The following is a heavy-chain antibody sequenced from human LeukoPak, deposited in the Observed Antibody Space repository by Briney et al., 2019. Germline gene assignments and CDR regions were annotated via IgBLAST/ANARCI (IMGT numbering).Heavy chain of an antibody. CDR1: GYIFTSYG. Sequence: ASVKVSCKASGYIFTSYGISWVRQAPGQGLEWMGWIGGYNGNTNYAQKLQGRVTMTTDTSTSTAYMELRSLRSDDTAVYYCARGYYYDSSGYYYDYYYYYMDVWGKGTTVTVSS. J-gene: IGHJ6*03. D-gene: IGHD3-22*01. V-gene: IGHV1-18*01. CDR3: ARGYYYDSSGYYYDYYYYYMDV. CDR2: IGGYNGNT.